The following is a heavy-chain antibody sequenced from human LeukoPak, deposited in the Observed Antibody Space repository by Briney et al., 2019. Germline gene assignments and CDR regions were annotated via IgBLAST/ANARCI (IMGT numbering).Heavy chain of an antibody. J-gene: IGHJ4*02. CDR1: GGSISSGSYY. CDR3: ARVRPSLWFGETGLDY. Sequence: SETLSLTCTVSGGSISSGSYYWSWIRQPAGKGLEWIGRIYTSGSTNYNPSLKSRVTISVDTSKNQFSLKLSSVTAADTAVYYCARVRPSLWFGETGLDYWGQGTLVTVSS. D-gene: IGHD3-10*01. CDR2: IYTSGST. V-gene: IGHV4-61*02.